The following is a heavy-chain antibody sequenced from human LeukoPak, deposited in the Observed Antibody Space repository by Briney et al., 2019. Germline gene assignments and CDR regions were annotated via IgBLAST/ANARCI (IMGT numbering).Heavy chain of an antibody. CDR1: GGSFSGYY. CDR3: ARGTESLGNYFDY. V-gene: IGHV4-34*01. D-gene: IGHD1-26*01. Sequence: SETLSLTCAVYGGSFSGYYWSWIRQPPGKGLEWIGEINHSGSTNYNPSLKSRVTISVDTSKNQFSLKLSSVTAADTAVYYCARGTESLGNYFDYWGQGTLVTVSS. J-gene: IGHJ4*02. CDR2: INHSGST.